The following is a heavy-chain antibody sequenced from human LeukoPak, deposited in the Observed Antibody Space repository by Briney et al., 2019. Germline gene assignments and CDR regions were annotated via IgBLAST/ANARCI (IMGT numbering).Heavy chain of an antibody. CDR1: GFTFSSYW. V-gene: IGHV3-7*01. D-gene: IGHD2-2*01. CDR2: IKQDGSEE. CDR3: ASLIVVVPVALRQSDGFDI. J-gene: IGHJ3*02. Sequence: HPGGSLRLSCAASGFTFSSYWMSWVRQAPGKGLEWVANIKQDGSEEDYVDSVKGRFTISRDNAKNSLYLQMNSLRAEDTAVYYCASLIVVVPVALRQSDGFDIWGQGTMVTVSS.